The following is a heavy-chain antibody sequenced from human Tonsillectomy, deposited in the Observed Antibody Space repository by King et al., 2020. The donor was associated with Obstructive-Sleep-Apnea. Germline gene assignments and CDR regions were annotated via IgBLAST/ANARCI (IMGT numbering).Heavy chain of an antibody. D-gene: IGHD3-22*01. Sequence: VQLQESGPGLVKPSETLSLTCTVSGGSINSYYWSWIRQPPGKGLEWIGYIYYSGSTNYNPSLKSRVTISVDTSKNQFSLKLSSVTAADTAVYYCARQAKYDYYDSSGYYSTYYFDYWGQGTLVTVSS. CDR2: IYYSGST. V-gene: IGHV4-59*01. J-gene: IGHJ4*02. CDR1: GGSINSYY. CDR3: ARQAKYDYYDSSGYYSTYYFDY.